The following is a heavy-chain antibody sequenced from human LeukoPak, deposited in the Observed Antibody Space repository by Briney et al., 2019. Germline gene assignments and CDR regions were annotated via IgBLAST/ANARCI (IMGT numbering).Heavy chain of an antibody. J-gene: IGHJ4*02. V-gene: IGHV3-11*04. CDR3: AKNLYYYDSSGHLFDY. CDR2: INSSGYTI. CDR1: GFTFSDYY. Sequence: GGSLRLSCAASGFTFSDYYMTWIRQAPGKGLEWVSYINSSGYTIYYADSVKGRFTISRDNSKNTLYLQMNSLRAEDTAVYYCAKNLYYYDSSGHLFDYWGQGTLVTVSS. D-gene: IGHD3-22*01.